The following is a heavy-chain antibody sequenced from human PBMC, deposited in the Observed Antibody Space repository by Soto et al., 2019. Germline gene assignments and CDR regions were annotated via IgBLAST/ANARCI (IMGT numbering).Heavy chain of an antibody. CDR1: GFTFDAFA. J-gene: IGHJ3*02. CDR2: ISWNSGSI. V-gene: IGHV3-9*01. D-gene: IGHD3-22*01. CDR3: AKTAPPYDSQGYYPFDI. Sequence: EVQLLESGGGLVQPGRSLRLSCTASGFTFDAFAMHWVRQAPGKGLEWVSGISWNSGSIGYADPVKGRFTISRDNAKKSLYLEMNSLKTEDTALYYCAKTAPPYDSQGYYPFDIWGQGTLVSVSS.